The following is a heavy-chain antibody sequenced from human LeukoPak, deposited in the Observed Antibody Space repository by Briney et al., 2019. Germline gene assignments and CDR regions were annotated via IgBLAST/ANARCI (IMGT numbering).Heavy chain of an antibody. CDR2: INPNSGGT. J-gene: IGHJ4*02. CDR1: GYTFTGYY. CDR3: ARVSVALLRFLEWLLPFDY. V-gene: IGHV1-2*02. D-gene: IGHD3-3*01. Sequence: ASVKVSCKASGYTFTGYYMHWVRQAPGQGLEWMGWINPNSGGTNYAQKFQGRVTMTRDTSISTAYMELSRLRSDDTAVYYCARVSVALLRFLEWLLPFDYWGQGTLVTVSS.